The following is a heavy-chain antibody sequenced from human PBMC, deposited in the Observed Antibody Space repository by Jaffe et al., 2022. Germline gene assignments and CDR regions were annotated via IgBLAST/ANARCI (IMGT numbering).Heavy chain of an antibody. CDR2: IFHSGST. Sequence: QVQLQESGPGLVKPSETLSLTCGVSGYYISSGYYWGWIRQPPGKGLEWIGSIFHSGSTYYNPSLNSRVTISEDTSKNQFSLKLRSVTAADTAVYYCARHRATYSSVDCWGQGTLVTVSS. CDR3: ARHRATYSSVDC. CDR1: GYYISSGYY. V-gene: IGHV4-38-2*01. J-gene: IGHJ4*02. D-gene: IGHD6-19*01.